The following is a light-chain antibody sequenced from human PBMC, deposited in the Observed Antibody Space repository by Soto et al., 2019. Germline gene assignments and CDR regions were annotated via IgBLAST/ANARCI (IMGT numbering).Light chain of an antibody. J-gene: IGLJ1*01. V-gene: IGLV2-14*01. CDR2: EVT. CDR3: SSYTSSKTPYV. Sequence: SVLTQPASVSGSPGQSITISCTGSSSDVGAYNFVSWYQHHPGKAPKLILYEVTTHPPGVSSRFSGCKSGNTASLTISGLQADDEANYYCSSYTSSKTPYVFGTGTKVTVL. CDR1: SSDVGAYNF.